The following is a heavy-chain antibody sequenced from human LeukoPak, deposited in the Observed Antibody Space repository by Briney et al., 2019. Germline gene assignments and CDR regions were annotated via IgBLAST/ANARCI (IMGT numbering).Heavy chain of an antibody. J-gene: IGHJ4*02. CDR1: GFTFSSYE. D-gene: IGHD3-9*01. Sequence: PGGSLRLSCAASGFTFSSYEMNWVRQAPGKGLEWVSYISSSGSTIYYADSVKGRLTISRDNAKNSLYLQMNGLRAEDTAVYYCARATLRYFDWLFSLYFDYWGQGTLVTVSS. V-gene: IGHV3-48*03. CDR3: ARATLRYFDWLFSLYFDY. CDR2: ISSSGSTI.